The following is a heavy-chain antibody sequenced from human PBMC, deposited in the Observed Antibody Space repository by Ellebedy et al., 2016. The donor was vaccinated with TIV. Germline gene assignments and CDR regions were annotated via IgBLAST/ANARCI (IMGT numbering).Heavy chain of an antibody. V-gene: IGHV4-59*01. CDR3: ARVGRGYSSSWYYYYYYMDV. J-gene: IGHJ6*03. CDR2: IYYSGST. D-gene: IGHD6-13*01. Sequence: GSLRLXCTVSGGSISSYYWSWIRQPPGKGLEWIGYIYYSGSTNYNPSLKSRVTISVDTSKNQFSLKLSSVTAADTAVYYCARVGRGYSSSWYYYYYYMDVWGKGTTVTVSS. CDR1: GGSISSYY.